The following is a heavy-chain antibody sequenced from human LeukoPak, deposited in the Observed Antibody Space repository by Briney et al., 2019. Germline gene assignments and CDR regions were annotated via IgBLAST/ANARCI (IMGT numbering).Heavy chain of an antibody. D-gene: IGHD3-10*01. V-gene: IGHV3-30*18. Sequence: GGSLRLSCAASGFPFSIYGMHWVRQAPGKGLEWVALFSADGINIYYADSVKGRFTISRDNSKNMLYLQMNSLRAEDTAVYYCAKDNTYYYASGSYYFYFDYWGQGTLVTVSS. J-gene: IGHJ4*02. CDR3: AKDNTYYYASGSYYFYFDY. CDR2: FSADGINI. CDR1: GFPFSIYG.